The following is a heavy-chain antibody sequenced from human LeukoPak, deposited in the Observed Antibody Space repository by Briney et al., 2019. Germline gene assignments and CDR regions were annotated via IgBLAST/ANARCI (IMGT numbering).Heavy chain of an antibody. D-gene: IGHD6-13*01. CDR2: SNVGNGNT. CDR3: ARAPKYSSSYDY. V-gene: IGHV1-3*02. Sequence: GASVKVSCKASGYTFTSYAMHWVRQAPGQRLEWMGWSNVGNGNTKYSQEFQGRVTITRDTSASTDYMELRSLRSDDTAVYYCARAPKYSSSYDYWGQGTLVTVSS. CDR1: GYTFTSYA. J-gene: IGHJ4*02.